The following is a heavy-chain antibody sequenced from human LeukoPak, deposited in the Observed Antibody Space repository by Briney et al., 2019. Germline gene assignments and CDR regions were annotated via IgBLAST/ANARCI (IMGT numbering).Heavy chain of an antibody. V-gene: IGHV5-51*01. CDR3: ARTYYYDSSGYYLFGTPDY. CDR2: IYPGDSDT. D-gene: IGHD3-22*01. CDR1: GYTFTTYW. J-gene: IGHJ4*02. Sequence: GESLKISCKGSGYTFTTYWIGWVRQMPGKGLEWMGIIYPGDSDTRYSPSFQGQVTISADKSISTAYLQWSSLKASDTAMNYCARTYYYDSSGYYLFGTPDYWGQGTLVTVSS.